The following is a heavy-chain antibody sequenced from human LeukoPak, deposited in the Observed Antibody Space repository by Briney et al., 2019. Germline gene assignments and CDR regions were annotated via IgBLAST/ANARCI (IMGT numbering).Heavy chain of an antibody. D-gene: IGHD3-22*01. CDR3: ARVRGVVITAMIFDY. Sequence: PGGSLRLSCAASGFTFSSYSMNWVRQAPGKGLEWVSSISSSSSYIYYADSVKGRFTISRDNAKNSLYLQMNSLRAEDTAVYYCARVRGVVITAMIFDYWGQGTLVTVSS. CDR2: ISSSSSYI. CDR1: GFTFSSYS. V-gene: IGHV3-21*01. J-gene: IGHJ4*02.